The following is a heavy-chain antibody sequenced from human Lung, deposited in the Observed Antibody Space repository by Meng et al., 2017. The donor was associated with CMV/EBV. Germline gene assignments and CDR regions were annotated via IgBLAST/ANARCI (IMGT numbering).Heavy chain of an antibody. CDR2: IPHRGSS. V-gene: IGHV4-4*02. CDR1: GDSIINHNW. CDR3: LRRSGGSV. J-gene: IGHJ1*01. Sequence: VQLRDSGPALVEPSETLALRCAVSGDSIINHNWWAWVRQPPGKGLEWIGEIPHRGSSAYNPSLKSRVSMSIDKSKNQFSLKLTSVTAADTAVYHCLRRSGGSVWGQGTLVTVAS. D-gene: IGHD3-10*01.